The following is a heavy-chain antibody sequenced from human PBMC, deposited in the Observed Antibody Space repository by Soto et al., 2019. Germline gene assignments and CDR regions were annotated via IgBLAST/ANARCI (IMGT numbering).Heavy chain of an antibody. J-gene: IGHJ4*02. CDR3: ARLRGDIQGPMDY. CDR2: IWYDGSNK. D-gene: IGHD3-10*01. Sequence: GGSLRLSCAASGLTFSSYGMHWVRQAPGKGLEWVAVIWYDGSNKYYADSVKGRFTISRDNSKNTLYLQMNSLRAEDTAVYYCARLRGDIQGPMDYWGQGTLVTVSS. CDR1: GLTFSSYG. V-gene: IGHV3-33*01.